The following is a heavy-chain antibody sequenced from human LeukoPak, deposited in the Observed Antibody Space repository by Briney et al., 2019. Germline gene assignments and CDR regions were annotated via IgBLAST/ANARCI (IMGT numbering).Heavy chain of an antibody. CDR3: ARKSSDGGNSYFDY. D-gene: IGHD4-23*01. CDR2: IYYSGST. Sequence: SETLSLTCTVSGGSISSSSYYWGWIRQPPGKGLEWIGSIYYSGSTYYNPSLKSRVTISVDTSKNQFSLKLSSVTAADTAVYYCARKSSDGGNSYFDYWGQGTLVTISS. V-gene: IGHV4-39*07. J-gene: IGHJ4*02. CDR1: GGSISSSSYY.